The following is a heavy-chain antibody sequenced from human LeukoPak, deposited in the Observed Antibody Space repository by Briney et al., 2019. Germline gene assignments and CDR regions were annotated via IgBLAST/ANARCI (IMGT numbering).Heavy chain of an antibody. CDR3: ARGVGATYDL. CDR2: IYYGGST. Sequence: PSETLSLTCTVSGGSISSYYWSWIRQPPGKGLEWIGYIYYGGSTNYNPSLKSRVTISVDTSKNQFSLKLSSVTAADTAVYYCARGVGATYDLWGRGTLVTVSS. D-gene: IGHD1-26*01. J-gene: IGHJ2*01. V-gene: IGHV4-59*01. CDR1: GGSISSYY.